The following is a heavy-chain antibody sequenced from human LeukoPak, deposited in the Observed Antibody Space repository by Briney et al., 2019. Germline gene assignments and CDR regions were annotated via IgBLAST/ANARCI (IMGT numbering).Heavy chain of an antibody. Sequence: GGSLRLSCAASGVTFSSYGMHWVRQAPGRGLEWVAVISYDGSNKYYADSVKGRFTISRDNSKNTLYLQMNSLRAEDTAVYYCAKGGDYSKSPLASWGQGTTVTVSS. CDR2: ISYDGSNK. CDR3: AKGGDYSKSPLAS. V-gene: IGHV3-30*18. CDR1: GVTFSSYG. D-gene: IGHD6-13*01. J-gene: IGHJ6*02.